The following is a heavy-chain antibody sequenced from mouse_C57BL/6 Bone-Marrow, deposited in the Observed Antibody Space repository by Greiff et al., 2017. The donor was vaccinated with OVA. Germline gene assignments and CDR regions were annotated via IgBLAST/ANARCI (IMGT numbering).Heavy chain of an antibody. CDR2: IRSKSNNYAT. D-gene: IGHD4-1*01. V-gene: IGHV10-1*01. J-gene: IGHJ4*01. Sequence: EVKLVESGGGLVQPKGSLKLSCAASGFSFNTYAMNWVRQAPGKGLEWVARIRSKSNNYATYYADSVKDRFTISRDDSESMLYLQMNNLKTEDTAMYYCVRQGGTRYARDYWGQGTSVTVSS. CDR1: GFSFNTYA. CDR3: VRQGGTRYARDY.